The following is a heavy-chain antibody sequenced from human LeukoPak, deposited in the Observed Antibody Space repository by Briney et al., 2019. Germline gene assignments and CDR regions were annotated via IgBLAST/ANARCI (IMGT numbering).Heavy chain of an antibody. J-gene: IGHJ3*02. CDR2: IYHSGST. CDR3: ARRGVVVASDAFDI. D-gene: IGHD3-22*01. CDR1: GGSFSGYY. Sequence: SETLSLTCAVYGGSFSGYYWSWIRQPPGKGLEWIGEIYHSGSTNYNPSLKSRVTISVDKSKNQFSLKLSSVTAADTAVYYCARRGVVVASDAFDIWGQGTMVTVSS. V-gene: IGHV4-34*01.